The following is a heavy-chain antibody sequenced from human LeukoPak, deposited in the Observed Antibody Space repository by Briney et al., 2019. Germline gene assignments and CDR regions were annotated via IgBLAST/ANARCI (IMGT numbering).Heavy chain of an antibody. CDR1: GFTFSSYG. D-gene: IGHD6-19*01. CDR3: AKDQGDFRFISSGWYTFQH. V-gene: IGHV3-30*18. Sequence: GRSLRLSCAASGFTFSSYGMHWVRQAPGKGLEWVAVISYDGSNKYYADSVKGRFTISRDNSKNTLYLQMNSLRAEDTAVYYCAKDQGDFRFISSGWYTFQHWGQGTLVTVSS. J-gene: IGHJ1*01. CDR2: ISYDGSNK.